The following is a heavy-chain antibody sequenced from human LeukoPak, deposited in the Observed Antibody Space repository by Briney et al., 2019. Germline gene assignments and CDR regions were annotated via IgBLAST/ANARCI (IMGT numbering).Heavy chain of an antibody. D-gene: IGHD3-22*01. CDR3: ARVAEEYYYDSNGYYYYFDY. V-gene: IGHV1-18*01. CDR1: GYTFTSYG. CDR2: ISAYNGNT. Sequence: GASVKVSCKASGYTFTSYGISWVRQAPGQGIEWMGWISAYNGNTNYAQKLQGRVTMTTDTSTSTAYMELRSLRSDDTAVYYCARVAEEYYYDSNGYYYYFDYWGQGTLVTVSS. J-gene: IGHJ4*02.